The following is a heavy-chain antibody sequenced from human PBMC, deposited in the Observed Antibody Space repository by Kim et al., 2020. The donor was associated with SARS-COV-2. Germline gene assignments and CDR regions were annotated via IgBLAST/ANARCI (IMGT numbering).Heavy chain of an antibody. D-gene: IGHD6-19*01. CDR3: AKMSRGSGWPHSFDS. Sequence: FTFEDYAMHWVRQVPGKSLEWVSLISGDGDSTSYADSVKGRFTISRDNSKNSMFLQMNSLRTEDYALYYCAKMSRGSGWPHSFDSWGQGTLAT. J-gene: IGHJ4*02. CDR2: ISGDGDST. CDR1: FTFEDYA. V-gene: IGHV3-43*02.